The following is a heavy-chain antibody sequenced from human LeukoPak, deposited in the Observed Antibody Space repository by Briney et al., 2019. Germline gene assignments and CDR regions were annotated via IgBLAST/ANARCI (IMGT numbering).Heavy chain of an antibody. D-gene: IGHD6-13*01. CDR2: IYCSGST. CDR1: GGSISSYY. CDR3: ARGRFAIGPGGTGLGI. J-gene: IGHJ3*02. V-gene: IGHV4-59*12. Sequence: SETLSLTCTVSGGSISSYYWSWIRQPPGKGLEWIGYIYCSGSTNYNLSLKSRVTISVDTSKNQFSLKLNSVTAADTAVYYCARGRFAIGPGGTGLGIWGQGTMVTVSS.